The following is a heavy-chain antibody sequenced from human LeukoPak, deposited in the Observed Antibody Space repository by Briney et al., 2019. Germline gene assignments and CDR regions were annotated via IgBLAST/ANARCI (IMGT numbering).Heavy chain of an antibody. CDR1: GGSFSGYY. J-gene: IGHJ6*03. CDR3: ARQGAGYYYYYMDV. Sequence: PSETLSLTCAVYGGSFSGYYWSWIRQPPGKGLEWIGEINHSGSTNYNPSLMSRVTISVDTSKNQFSLKLTSVTAADTAVYYCARQGAGYYYYYMDVWGKGTTVTISS. V-gene: IGHV4-34*01. CDR2: INHSGST.